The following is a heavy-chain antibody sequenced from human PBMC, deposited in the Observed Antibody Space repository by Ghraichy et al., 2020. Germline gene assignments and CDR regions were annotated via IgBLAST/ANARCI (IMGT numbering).Heavy chain of an antibody. Sequence: SETLSLTCTVSGGSISSYYWSWIRQPPGKGLEWIGYIYTSGSTNYNPSLKRRVTISVDTSKNQFSLKLSSVTAADTAVYYCARHTGPRPAWFDPWGQGTLVTVSS. CDR2: IYTSGST. CDR3: ARHTGPRPAWFDP. J-gene: IGHJ5*02. V-gene: IGHV4-4*09. D-gene: IGHD4-17*01. CDR1: GGSISSYY.